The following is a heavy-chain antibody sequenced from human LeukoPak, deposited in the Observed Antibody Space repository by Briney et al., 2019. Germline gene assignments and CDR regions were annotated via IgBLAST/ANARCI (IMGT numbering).Heavy chain of an antibody. V-gene: IGHV3-23*01. CDR1: GFSFPYG. CDR2: ITNSGENT. Sequence: GGSLRLSCEASGFSFPYGMSWVRQAPGKGLEWVSGITNSGENTYYADSVKGRFTISRDNSKNTLYLQMNSLRAEDTAVYYCAKIAAAPFFGAFDIWGQGTMVTVSS. J-gene: IGHJ3*02. CDR3: AKIAAAPFFGAFDI. D-gene: IGHD6-13*01.